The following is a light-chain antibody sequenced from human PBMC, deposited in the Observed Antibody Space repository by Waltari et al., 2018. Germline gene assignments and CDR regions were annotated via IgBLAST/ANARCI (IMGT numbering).Light chain of an antibody. J-gene: IGLJ3*02. V-gene: IGLV1-40*01. CDR1: SSNLGSGYD. CDR2: GNN. CDR3: QSYDNSLSGAWV. Sequence: QSVLTQPPSLSGAPGQRVTISCTGSSSNLGSGYDVHWYQQLPGTAPKLLISGNNNRPSGVPDRFSGSRSGTSASLAITGLQAEDEADYYCQSYDNSLSGAWVFGGGTKLTVL.